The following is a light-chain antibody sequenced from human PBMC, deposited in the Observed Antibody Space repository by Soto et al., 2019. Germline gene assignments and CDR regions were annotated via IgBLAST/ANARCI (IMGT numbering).Light chain of an antibody. CDR3: SSYTGNNNFGVV. Sequence: SALTQPPSASGSPGQSVTISCTGTSSDVGGHDYVSWYQQLPGKAPKVILYQVSKRPSGVPDRFSGSKSGNTASLTVSGLQAEDEADYYCSSYTGNNNFGVVFGGGTKVTVL. CDR1: SSDVGGHDY. CDR2: QVS. J-gene: IGLJ2*01. V-gene: IGLV2-8*01.